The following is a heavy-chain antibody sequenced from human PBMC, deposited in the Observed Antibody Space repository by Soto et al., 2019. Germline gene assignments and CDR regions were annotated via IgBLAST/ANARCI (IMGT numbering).Heavy chain of an antibody. CDR2: ISGSGGST. D-gene: IGHD6-13*01. J-gene: IGHJ4*02. Sequence: PGGSLRLSSTASGFPFSSYNMNWVRQAPGKGLEWVSAISGSGGSTYYADSVKGRFTISRDNSKNTLYLQMNSLRAEDTAVYYCAHRGSSSLGFDYWGQGTLVTVSS. V-gene: IGHV3-23*01. CDR3: AHRGSSSLGFDY. CDR1: GFPFSSYN.